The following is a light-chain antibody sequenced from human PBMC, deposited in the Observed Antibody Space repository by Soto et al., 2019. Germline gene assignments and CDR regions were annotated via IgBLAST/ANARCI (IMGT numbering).Light chain of an antibody. Sequence: QSALTQPASVSGSPGQSITISCTGTSSDVGGYNYVSWYQQHPGKAPKLMIYDVSNRPSGVSNRFSGSKSGNTASLTISGLQAEDEADYYCSSYTSSSTVVVLGGGTQLTVL. CDR3: SSYTSSSTVVV. J-gene: IGLJ2*01. CDR2: DVS. V-gene: IGLV2-14*01. CDR1: SSDVGGYNY.